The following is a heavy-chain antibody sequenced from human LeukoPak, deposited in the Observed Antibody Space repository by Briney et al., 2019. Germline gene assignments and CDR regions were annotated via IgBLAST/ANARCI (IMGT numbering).Heavy chain of an antibody. CDR3: TTRRQDGW. Sequence: GGSFRLSCVASGFTFSDAWMSWVRQAPGKGLEWVGRIKSKIDGGTIDYAAPVKGRFTISRDDSRNTLYLQMNSLKTEDTAVYYCTTRRQDGWWGQGTLVTVSS. V-gene: IGHV3-15*01. J-gene: IGHJ4*02. CDR1: GFTFSDAW. CDR2: IKSKIDGGTI. D-gene: IGHD2-15*01.